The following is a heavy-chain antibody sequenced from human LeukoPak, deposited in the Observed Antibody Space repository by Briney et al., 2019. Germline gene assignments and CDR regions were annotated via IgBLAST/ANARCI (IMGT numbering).Heavy chain of an antibody. V-gene: IGHV4-30-4*01. D-gene: IGHD3-10*01. CDR3: AREVDGSGSYNFDY. CDR2: IYYSGST. CDR1: GGSISSGDYY. Sequence: SETLSLTCTVSGGSISSGDYYWSWIRQPPGKGLEWIGYIYYSGSTYYNPSLKSRVTISVDTSKNQFSLKLSSVTAADTAVYYCAREVDGSGSYNFDYWGQGTLVTVSS. J-gene: IGHJ4*02.